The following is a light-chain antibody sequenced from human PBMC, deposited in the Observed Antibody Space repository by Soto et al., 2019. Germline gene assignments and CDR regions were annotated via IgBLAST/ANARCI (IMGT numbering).Light chain of an antibody. CDR2: DAS. V-gene: IGKV1-5*01. Sequence: DIQMTQSPTPLSASVGDRVTITCWASQSIGSWLAWYQQKPGEAPKSLIYDASTLEAGVPSRFSGSGSGTEFTLTISSLQPEDFETYYCQQYDSYSPTFGQGTKVEIK. CDR3: QQYDSYSPT. CDR1: QSIGSW. J-gene: IGKJ1*01.